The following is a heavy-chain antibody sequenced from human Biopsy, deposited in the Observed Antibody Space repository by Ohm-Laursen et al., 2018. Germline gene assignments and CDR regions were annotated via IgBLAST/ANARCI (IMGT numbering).Heavy chain of an antibody. Sequence: SLRLSCAASGFTFSSIDLSWGRQAPGTGPAWVSTISANGATSYYADSVKGRFTISRDNSKNTLYLQMNSVRADDTASYYCAKGGPITIFGVVINICLDPWGQGTRVTVSS. CDR1: GFTFSSID. D-gene: IGHD3-3*01. V-gene: IGHV3-23*01. J-gene: IGHJ5*02. CDR3: AKGGPITIFGVVINICLDP. CDR2: ISANGATS.